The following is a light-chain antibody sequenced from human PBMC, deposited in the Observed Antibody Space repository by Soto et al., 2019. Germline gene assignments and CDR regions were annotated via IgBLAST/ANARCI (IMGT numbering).Light chain of an antibody. CDR3: LQYNNWPPAIT. J-gene: IGKJ5*01. CDR2: GAS. Sequence: TQSPDTLSWSPGERATLSCRASQTVSSNYLAWCQQRPGQAPRLLIYGASTRAAGIPGRFSGSGSGTEFTLTISSLQSEDFAVYYCLQYNNWPPAITFGQGTRPEIK. V-gene: IGKV3D-15*01. CDR1: QTVSSN.